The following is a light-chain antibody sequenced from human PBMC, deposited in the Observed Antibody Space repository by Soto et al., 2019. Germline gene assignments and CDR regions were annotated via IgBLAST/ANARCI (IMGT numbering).Light chain of an antibody. CDR2: NVR. CDR1: SSDVGGSNY. J-gene: IGLJ1*01. V-gene: IGLV2-14*01. CDR3: TSSTRDSLYV. Sequence: QSVLTQPASVSGSPGQSITISCTGTSSDVGGSNYVSWYQQYPGKVPKLLIYNVRIRPSGVSNRFSGSKSGNTASLTISGLQAEDEADYFCTSSTRDSLYVFGTGTKVTVL.